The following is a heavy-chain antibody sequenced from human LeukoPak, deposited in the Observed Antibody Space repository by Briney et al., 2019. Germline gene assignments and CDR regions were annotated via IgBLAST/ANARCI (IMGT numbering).Heavy chain of an antibody. CDR3: ARENYRRGNWFDP. CDR1: GGTFSSYA. J-gene: IGHJ5*02. V-gene: IGHV1-69*05. Sequence: ASVKVSCKASGGTFSSYAISWVRQAPGQGLEWMGRIIPIFGTANYAQKFQGRVTITTDESTSTAYMELSSLRSEDTAVYYCARENYRRGNWFDPWGQGTLVTVSS. D-gene: IGHD4-11*01. CDR2: IIPIFGTA.